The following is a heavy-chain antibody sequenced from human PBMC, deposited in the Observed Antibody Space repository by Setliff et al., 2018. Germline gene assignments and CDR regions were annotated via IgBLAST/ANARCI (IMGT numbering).Heavy chain of an antibody. V-gene: IGHV3-48*03. Sequence: GGSLRLSCAASQFSFSSYAMSWVRQVPGKGLEWVSYISSSGSTIYYADSVKGRFTISRDNAKNALYLQMNSLRAEDTAVYYCARGSSWYVCKYWGQGTLVTVSS. CDR2: ISSSGSTI. CDR3: ARGSSWYVCKY. CDR1: QFSFSSYA. D-gene: IGHD6-13*01. J-gene: IGHJ4*02.